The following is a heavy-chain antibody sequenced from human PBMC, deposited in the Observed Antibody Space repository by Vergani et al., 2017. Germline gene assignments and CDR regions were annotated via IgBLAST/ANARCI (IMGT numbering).Heavy chain of an antibody. V-gene: IGHV3-9*01. J-gene: IGHJ4*01. CDR3: TRSECSGTTCYGHYFDL. Sequence: EVDLVESGGGLAQPGGSLRLSCEASGITFWKFGMHWVRQGPGKGLEWVSGISWNSGAVDYADSVRGRFTISRDNAKNSLFLEMNSLRFEDTAVYYCTRSECSGTTCYGHYFDLWGHGILVTVSS. CDR1: GITFWKFG. D-gene: IGHD2-15*01. CDR2: ISWNSGAV.